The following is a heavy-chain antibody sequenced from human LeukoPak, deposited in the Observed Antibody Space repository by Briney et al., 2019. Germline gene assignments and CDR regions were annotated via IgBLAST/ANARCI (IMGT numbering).Heavy chain of an antibody. D-gene: IGHD6-19*01. J-gene: IGHJ4*02. CDR3: ARGEQWLVRY. Sequence: ASVTVSCKTLGYTFSVYYIHWVRQAPGQGLEWMGWIDPNSGAANYEKRFQGRVTMTRDISINTVYLEVRSDDTAVYYCARGEQWLVRYWGQGTLVIVSS. V-gene: IGHV1-2*02. CDR1: GYTFSVYY. CDR2: IDPNSGAA.